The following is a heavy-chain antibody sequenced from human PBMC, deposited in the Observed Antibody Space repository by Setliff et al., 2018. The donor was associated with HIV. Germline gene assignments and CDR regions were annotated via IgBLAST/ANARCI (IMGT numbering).Heavy chain of an antibody. CDR3: AREKRSSTWLYSSGGTVDY. J-gene: IGHJ4*02. CDR1: GYTFSGYY. D-gene: IGHD6-25*01. Sequence: ASVKVSCKASGYTFSGYYMHWVRQAPGQGLEWMGWINPNNGGSNYAQKFQGRVTMTGDTSISTVYMELSSLRSDDTAVYYCAREKRSSTWLYSSGGTVDYWGLGTLVTVSS. V-gene: IGHV1-2*02. CDR2: INPNNGGS.